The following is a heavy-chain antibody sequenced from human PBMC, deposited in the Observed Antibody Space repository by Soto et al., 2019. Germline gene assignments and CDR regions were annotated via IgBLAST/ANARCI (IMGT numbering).Heavy chain of an antibody. CDR2: ISGSGGST. J-gene: IGHJ4*02. D-gene: IGHD2-15*01. CDR3: AKEQEDIVVVVAATGDYYFDY. V-gene: IGHV3-23*01. Sequence: VQLLESGGGLVQPGGSLRLACAASGFTFSSYAMCWVRQAPGKGLEWVSAISGSGGSTYYADAVKGRFTISRANYTNTLYLQMNSLRAEDTAVYYCAKEQEDIVVVVAATGDYYFDYWGQGTLVTVSS. CDR1: GFTFSSYA.